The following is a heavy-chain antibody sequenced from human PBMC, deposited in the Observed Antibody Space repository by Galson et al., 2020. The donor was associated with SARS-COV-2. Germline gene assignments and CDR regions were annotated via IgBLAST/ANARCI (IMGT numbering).Heavy chain of an antibody. Sequence: GESLKISCAASGFTFSNYAMNWVRQAPGKGLEWVSAISRSGGDSYYADPVKGRFSISRDNSKNTLYLQMNSLRAEDTAIYYCASPRGYNWKDGEDYWGQRTLVTVST. CDR2: ISRSGGDS. CDR1: GFTFSNYA. J-gene: IGHJ4*02. D-gene: IGHD1-1*01. CDR3: ASPRGYNWKDGEDY. V-gene: IGHV3-23*01.